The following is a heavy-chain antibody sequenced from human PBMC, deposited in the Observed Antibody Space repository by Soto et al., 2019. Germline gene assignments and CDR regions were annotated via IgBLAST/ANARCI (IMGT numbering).Heavy chain of an antibody. Sequence: QVQLVQSGAEVKKPESSVKVSCKAPGGTFSTYAISWVRQAPGQGLEWMGGIIPMFGTANYAQRFQDRVTITADESTNTVYMELSSLRSEDTAVYFCASGIQLWLRRINYGYSGRGQGTLVTVSS. V-gene: IGHV1-69*12. CDR2: IIPMFGTA. J-gene: IGHJ4*02. CDR3: ASGIQLWLRRINYGYSG. D-gene: IGHD5-18*01. CDR1: GGTFSTYA.